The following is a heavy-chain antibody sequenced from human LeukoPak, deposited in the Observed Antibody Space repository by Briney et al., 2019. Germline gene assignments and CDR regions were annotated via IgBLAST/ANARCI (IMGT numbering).Heavy chain of an antibody. Sequence: SQTLSLTCSVSGVSISGGNYHWSWIRQPAGKGLEWIGRIYSSGATNYNPSLKSRVTISVDTSKNQFSLKLSSVTAADTAVYYCARAYDSSGYSVYFDYWGQGTLVAVSS. V-gene: IGHV4-61*02. D-gene: IGHD3-22*01. CDR3: ARAYDSSGYSVYFDY. CDR1: GVSISGGNYH. CDR2: IYSSGAT. J-gene: IGHJ4*02.